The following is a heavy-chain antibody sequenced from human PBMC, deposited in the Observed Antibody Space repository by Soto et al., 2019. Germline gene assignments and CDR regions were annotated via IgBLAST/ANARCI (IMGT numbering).Heavy chain of an antibody. V-gene: IGHV4-4*07. CDR3: ARTPGWYFDV. D-gene: IGHD6-19*01. CDR2: IHASGNT. J-gene: IGHJ4*02. CDR1: GGYISTYY. Sequence: QVQLLESGPGLVKPSETLSLTCNVSGGYISTYYWSWIRQPAGKGLEWIGRIHASGNTDYNPSLKSPVTMSVDTSKNRFSLRLTSLTAADTAVYYCARTPGWYFDVWGQGTLVTVSS.